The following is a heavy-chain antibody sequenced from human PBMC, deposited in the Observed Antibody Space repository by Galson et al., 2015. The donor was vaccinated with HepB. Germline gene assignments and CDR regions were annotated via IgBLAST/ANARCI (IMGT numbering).Heavy chain of an antibody. Sequence: SVKVSCKASGYTFTGYYMHWVRQAPGKGLEWMGGIYPNSGGTHYAQKFQGWVTMTRDTSISTAYMELSRLRSDDTAVYYCARGREYYDSSPRYAFDIWGKVTMVTVSS. J-gene: IGHJ3*02. CDR2: IYPNSGGT. CDR1: GYTFTGYY. D-gene: IGHD3-22*01. CDR3: ARGREYYDSSPRYAFDI. V-gene: IGHV1-2*04.